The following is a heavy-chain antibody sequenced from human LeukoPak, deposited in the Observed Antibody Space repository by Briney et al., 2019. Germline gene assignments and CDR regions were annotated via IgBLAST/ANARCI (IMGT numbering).Heavy chain of an antibody. CDR1: GVSFTSNY. CDR3: ARLDCGGDCYVDY. V-gene: IGHV4-59*08. J-gene: IGHJ4*02. Sequence: KSSETLSLTCTVSGVSFTSNYWSWIRQPPGKGLEWIGYIYYSGTTTYNPSLERRVTMSVDMSKTQFSLRLNSVTATDTAVYYCARLDCGGDCYVDYWGQGTLVTVSS. CDR2: IYYSGTT. D-gene: IGHD2-21*02.